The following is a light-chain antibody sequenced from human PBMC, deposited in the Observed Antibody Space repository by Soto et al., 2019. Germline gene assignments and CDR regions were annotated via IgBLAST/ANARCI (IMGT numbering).Light chain of an antibody. V-gene: IGLV2-14*01. CDR2: EVS. Sequence: QSVLPQPASVSGSPGQAITISCTGTSSDVGSYNYVSWYHQHPGKAPKLMIYEVSNRPSGVSNRFSGSKSCNTASLTISGLQAEDAANYNCSSYTSSSTRVFGGGTQLTVL. CDR1: SSDVGSYNY. J-gene: IGLJ7*01. CDR3: SSYTSSSTRV.